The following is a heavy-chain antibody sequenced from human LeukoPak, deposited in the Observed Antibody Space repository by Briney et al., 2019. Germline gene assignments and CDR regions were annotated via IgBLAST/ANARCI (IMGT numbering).Heavy chain of an antibody. J-gene: IGHJ6*02. V-gene: IGHV3-30*04. Sequence: GRSLRLSCAASGFTFSSYAMHWVRQAPGKGLEWVAVISYDGSNKYYADSVKGRFTISRDNSKNTLYLQTNSLRAEDTAVYYCARDQAGYSSGRSDDYYYYGMDVWGQGTTVTVSS. CDR2: ISYDGSNK. CDR1: GFTFSSYA. D-gene: IGHD6-19*01. CDR3: ARDQAGYSSGRSDDYYYYGMDV.